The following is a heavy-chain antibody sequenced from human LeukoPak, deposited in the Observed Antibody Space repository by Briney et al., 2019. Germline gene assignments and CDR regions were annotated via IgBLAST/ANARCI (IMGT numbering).Heavy chain of an antibody. V-gene: IGHV3-9*01. Sequence: SGGSLRLSCAAPGFTFDDYAMHWVRQAPGKGLERVSGISWNSGSIGYADSVKGRFTISGDNAKNSLYLQMNSLRAEDTALYYCAKSSSSSDYYYYYMDVWGKGTTVTVSS. CDR1: GFTFDDYA. CDR3: AKSSSSSDYYYYYMDV. J-gene: IGHJ6*03. D-gene: IGHD6-6*01. CDR2: ISWNSGSI.